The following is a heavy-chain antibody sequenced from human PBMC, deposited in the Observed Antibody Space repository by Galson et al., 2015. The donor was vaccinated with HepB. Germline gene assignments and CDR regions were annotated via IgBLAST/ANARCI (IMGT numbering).Heavy chain of an antibody. CDR2: ISSSSTTI. J-gene: IGHJ4*02. CDR3: VFLHGYDLKPLDY. CDR1: TFIFSTYS. D-gene: IGHD5-18*01. Sequence: SLRLSCAASTFIFSTYSMNWVRQAPGKGLEWVSYISSSSTTIYYADSVKGRFTISRDNAKNSLYLQMNSLRAEGTAVYYCVFLHGYDLKPLDYWGQGTLVTVSS. V-gene: IGHV3-48*04.